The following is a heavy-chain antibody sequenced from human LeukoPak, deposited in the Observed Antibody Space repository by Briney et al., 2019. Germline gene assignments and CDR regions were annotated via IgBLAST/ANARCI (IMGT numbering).Heavy chain of an antibody. CDR1: GFTFSKNA. V-gene: IGHV3-23*01. D-gene: IGHD6-13*01. CDR2: LSGSGADT. J-gene: IGHJ5*02. Sequence: PGGSLRLSCAASGFTFSKNAMSWVRQAPGKGLEWVSSLSGSGADTYYADSVKGRFTISRDNAKNTAYLQMNSLRAEDTAVYYCARTDGSSWYPGFDPWGQGTLVTVSS. CDR3: ARTDGSSWYPGFDP.